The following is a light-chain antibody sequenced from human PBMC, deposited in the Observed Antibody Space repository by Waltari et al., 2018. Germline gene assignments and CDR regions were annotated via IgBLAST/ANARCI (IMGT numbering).Light chain of an antibody. CDR2: DVS. J-gene: IGLJ2*01. Sequence: QSALTQPASVSGSPGQSITNSCTGTSSDVGGYNYVSWYQQHPGKAPQLRIDDVSNRPSGFSTLFSLSNSGHTASLTISGLQAEDEAYYYCSSYTSSSTLEVVFGGGTKLTVL. CDR1: SSDVGGYNY. CDR3: SSYTSSSTLEVV. V-gene: IGLV2-14*03.